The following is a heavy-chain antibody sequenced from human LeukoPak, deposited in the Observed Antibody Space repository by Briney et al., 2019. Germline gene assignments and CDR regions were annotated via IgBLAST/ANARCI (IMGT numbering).Heavy chain of an antibody. V-gene: IGHV3-53*01. CDR1: GFTFSSSA. CDR2: IYDSGTT. CDR3: AGRRSSGWYAY. D-gene: IGHD6-19*01. Sequence: GGSLRLSCTASGFTFSSSAMHWVRQAPGKGLEWVSVIYDSGTTYYADSVKGRFLIFRDTSKNTVDLQMNSLRVEDTAVYYCAGRRSSGWYAYWGQGTLVTVSS. J-gene: IGHJ4*02.